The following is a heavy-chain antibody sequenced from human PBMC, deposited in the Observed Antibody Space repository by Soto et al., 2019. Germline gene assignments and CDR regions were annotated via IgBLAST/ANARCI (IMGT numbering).Heavy chain of an antibody. CDR1: GFTFSSYG. Sequence: QVQLVESGGGVVQPGRSLRLSCAASGFTFSSYGMHWVRQAPGKGLEWVAVIWYDGSNKYYEDSVKGRFTISRDNSKNTLYLQMSSLRAEDTAVYYCASLSGSFVDYWGQGTLVTVSS. CDR2: IWYDGSNK. J-gene: IGHJ4*02. V-gene: IGHV3-33*01. CDR3: ASLSGSFVDY. D-gene: IGHD1-26*01.